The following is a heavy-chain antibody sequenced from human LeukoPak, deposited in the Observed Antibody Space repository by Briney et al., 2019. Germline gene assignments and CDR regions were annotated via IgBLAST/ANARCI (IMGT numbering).Heavy chain of an antibody. D-gene: IGHD3-3*01. V-gene: IGHV1-18*01. CDR3: ARVVLRSNPADD. Sequence: GASVKVSCKPSGYTFTSYGIGGVRQAPGQGLEWMGWISAYNGNTNYAQKLQGRVTMTTDTSTSTAYMELRSLRSDDTAVYYCARVVLRSNPADDWGQGTLVTVSS. CDR1: GYTFTSYG. CDR2: ISAYNGNT. J-gene: IGHJ4*02.